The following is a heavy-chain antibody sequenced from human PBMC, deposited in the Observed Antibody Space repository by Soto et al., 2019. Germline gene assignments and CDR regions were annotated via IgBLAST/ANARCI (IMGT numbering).Heavy chain of an antibody. CDR2: ISSSSSTI. Sequence: GGSLRLSCAASGFTFSSYSMNWVRQAPGKGLEWVSYISSSSSTIYYADSVKGRFTISRDNAKNSLYLQMNSLRAEDTAVYYCARPLHYDILTGYSFPNWFDPWGQGTLVTVSS. CDR3: ARPLHYDILTGYSFPNWFDP. CDR1: GFTFSSYS. J-gene: IGHJ5*02. D-gene: IGHD3-9*01. V-gene: IGHV3-48*01.